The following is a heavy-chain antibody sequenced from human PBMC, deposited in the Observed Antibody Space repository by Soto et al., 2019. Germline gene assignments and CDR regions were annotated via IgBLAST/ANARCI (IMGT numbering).Heavy chain of an antibody. CDR2: MNPNSGNT. CDR3: ARDYGDYGPNWFDP. V-gene: IGHV1-8*01. J-gene: IGHJ5*02. D-gene: IGHD4-17*01. CDR1: GYTYTSYD. Sequence: QVQLVQSGAEVKKPGASVKVSCKASGYTYTSYDINGVRQATGQGLEWMGWMNPNSGNTGYAQKFQGRVTMTRNTSISTAYMELSSLRSEDTAVYYCARDYGDYGPNWFDPWGQGTLVTVSS.